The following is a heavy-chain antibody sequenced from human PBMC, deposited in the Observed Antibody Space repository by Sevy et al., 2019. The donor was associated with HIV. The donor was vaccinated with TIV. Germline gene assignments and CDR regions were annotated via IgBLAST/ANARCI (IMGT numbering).Heavy chain of an antibody. D-gene: IGHD6-19*01. Sequence: SETLSLTCTVFGGSITSSSYYWGWIRQPPGKGLEWIGSIYYSGSTYYNPSLKSRVTISVDTSKNQFSLKLSSVTAADTALYYCARHKSYSSGWYLSWFDPWGQGTLVTVSS. CDR2: IYYSGST. V-gene: IGHV4-39*01. CDR3: ARHKSYSSGWYLSWFDP. J-gene: IGHJ5*02. CDR1: GGSITSSSYY.